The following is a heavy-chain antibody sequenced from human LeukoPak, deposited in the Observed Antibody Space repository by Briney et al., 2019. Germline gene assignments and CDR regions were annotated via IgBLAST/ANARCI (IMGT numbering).Heavy chain of an antibody. Sequence: GGSLRLSCAASGFTVSSNYMSWVRQAPGKGLEWVSVIYSGGSTYYADSVKGRFTISRNNSKNTLYLQMNSLRAEDTAVYYCARGTRGDGYKYYFDYWGQGTLVTVSS. D-gene: IGHD5-24*01. V-gene: IGHV3-66*01. CDR3: ARGTRGDGYKYYFDY. CDR1: GFTVSSNY. J-gene: IGHJ4*02. CDR2: IYSGGST.